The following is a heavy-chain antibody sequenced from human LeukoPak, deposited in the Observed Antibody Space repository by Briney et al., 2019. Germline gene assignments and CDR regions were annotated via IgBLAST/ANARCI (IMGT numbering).Heavy chain of an antibody. D-gene: IGHD6-19*01. CDR2: IEPSDSYT. J-gene: IGHJ4*02. V-gene: IGHV5-10-1*01. CDR1: GYSFTRYW. Sequence: GESLKISCKASGYSFTRYWISWVRQMPGKGLEWMGRIEPSDSYTNYSPSFQGHVTISADKSISTAYLQWRSLKASDTAIYYCARTYSSGWAFFDYWGQGNMVTVSS. CDR3: ARTYSSGWAFFDY.